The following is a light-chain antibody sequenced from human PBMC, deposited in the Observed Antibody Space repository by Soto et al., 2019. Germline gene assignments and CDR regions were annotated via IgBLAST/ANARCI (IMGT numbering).Light chain of an antibody. CDR3: QQYNNWPFT. CDR2: GAS. J-gene: IGKJ3*01. CDR1: QSVSSN. Sequence: EIVMTQSTATLSVSPGDRATLSYRASQSVSSNLAWYQQKPGQAPRLLIYGASTRATGIPARFSGSGSGTEFTLTISSLQSGDFAVYYCQQYNNWPFTFGPGTKVDIK. V-gene: IGKV3-15*01.